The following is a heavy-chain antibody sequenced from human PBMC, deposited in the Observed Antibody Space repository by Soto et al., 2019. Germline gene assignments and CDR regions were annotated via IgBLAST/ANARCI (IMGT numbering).Heavy chain of an antibody. CDR2: ISGSGGST. D-gene: IGHD4-17*01. V-gene: IGHV3-23*01. CDR1: GITFSSFA. CDR3: AKGATVTTRGWMEH. Sequence: EVQLLESGGGLVQPGGSLRLSCAASGITFSSFAMSWVRQAPGKGLEWVSAISGSGGSTYYADSVKRRFTISRDNSKNTLYLQMNSLRAEDTAVYHCAKGATVTTRGWMEHWGQGTLVTVSS. J-gene: IGHJ1*01.